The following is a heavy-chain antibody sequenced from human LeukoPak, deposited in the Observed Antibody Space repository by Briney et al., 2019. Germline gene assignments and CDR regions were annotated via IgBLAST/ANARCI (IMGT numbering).Heavy chain of an antibody. V-gene: IGHV1-69*04. CDR3: ARDSGYGSGSYYSSGFDP. Sequence: SVKVSCKASGGTFSRYAISWVRQAPGQGLEWMGRIIPIFGIANYAQKFQGRVTITADKSTSTAYMELSSLRSEDTAVYYCARDSGYGSGSYYSSGFDPWGQGTLVTVSS. CDR1: GGTFSRYA. J-gene: IGHJ5*02. D-gene: IGHD3-10*01. CDR2: IIPIFGIA.